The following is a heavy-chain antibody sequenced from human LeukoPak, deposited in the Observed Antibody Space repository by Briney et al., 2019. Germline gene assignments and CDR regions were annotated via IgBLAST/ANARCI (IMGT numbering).Heavy chain of an antibody. Sequence: GASVKVSCKASGYTFTSYYMHWVRQAPGQGLEWMGIINPSGGSATYAQKFQGRVTMTRDTPTSTVYMDLSSLRSEDTAVYYCARDGCSSTRCYAPSYFDYWGQGTLVTVSS. CDR3: ARDGCSSTRCYAPSYFDY. J-gene: IGHJ4*02. D-gene: IGHD2-2*01. CDR2: INPSGGSA. V-gene: IGHV1-46*01. CDR1: GYTFTSYY.